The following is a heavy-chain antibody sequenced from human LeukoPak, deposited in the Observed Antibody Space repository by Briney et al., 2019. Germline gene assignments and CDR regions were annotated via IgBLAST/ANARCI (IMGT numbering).Heavy chain of an antibody. D-gene: IGHD1-26*01. V-gene: IGHV3-48*03. CDR2: ISSSGSTI. CDR1: GFTFSSYE. Sequence: GGSLRLSCAASGFTFSSYEMNWVRQAPGKGLEWVSYISSSGSTIYYADSVKGRFTISRDNAKNSLYLQMNSLRAEDTAVYYCARVEIVGGHRAGYWGQGTLVTVSS. J-gene: IGHJ4*02. CDR3: ARVEIVGGHRAGY.